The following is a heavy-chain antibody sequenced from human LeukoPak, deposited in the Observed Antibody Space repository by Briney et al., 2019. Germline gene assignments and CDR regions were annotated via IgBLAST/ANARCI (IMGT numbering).Heavy chain of an antibody. CDR1: GGTFSSYA. D-gene: IGHD5-24*01. CDR3: ATNQGEMATIGVVYYFDY. J-gene: IGHJ4*02. V-gene: IGHV1-69*13. CDR2: IIPIFGTA. Sequence: ASVKVSCKASGGTFSSYAISWVRQAPGQGLEWMGGIIPIFGTANYAQKFQGRVTITADESTSTAYMELSSLRSEDTAVYYCATNQGEMATIGVVYYFDYWGQGTLVTVSS.